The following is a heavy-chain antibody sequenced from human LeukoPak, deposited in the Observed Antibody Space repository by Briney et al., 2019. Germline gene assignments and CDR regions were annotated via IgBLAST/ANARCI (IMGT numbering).Heavy chain of an antibody. CDR3: AKGNLQSRHSTGFDH. J-gene: IGHJ4*02. D-gene: IGHD6-25*01. CDR2: IGDSGGRT. CDR1: GFTFNRYA. Sequence: GGSLRLSCAASGFTFNRYAMSWVRQAPGKGLEWVAVIGDSGGRTYHADSVKGRFTISRDNSKNTLHLQMNSLRAEDTAVYYCAKGNLQSRHSTGFDHWGQGTLIAVSS. V-gene: IGHV3-23*01.